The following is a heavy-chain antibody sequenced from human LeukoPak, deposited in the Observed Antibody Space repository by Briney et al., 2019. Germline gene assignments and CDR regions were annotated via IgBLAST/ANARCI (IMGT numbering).Heavy chain of an antibody. J-gene: IGHJ5*02. CDR1: GGSISTYY. Sequence: SETLSLTCTVSGGSISTYYWSWIRQPPGKGLEWIGSISYSGSTYYNPSLKSRVTISGDTPKNHFSLKLSSVTAADTAVYYCARTPGIVVEGWFDVWGQGTLVTVSS. CDR2: ISYSGST. D-gene: IGHD2-2*01. V-gene: IGHV4-59*05. CDR3: ARTPGIVVEGWFDV.